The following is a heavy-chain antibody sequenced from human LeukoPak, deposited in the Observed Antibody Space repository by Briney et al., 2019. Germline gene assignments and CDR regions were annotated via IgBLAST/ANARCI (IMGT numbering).Heavy chain of an antibody. CDR2: IYSGGST. Sequence: AGGSLRLSCAASGFTVSSNYMSWVRQAPGKGLEWVSVIYSGGSTYYADSVKGRFTISRDNSKNTLYLQMNSLRAEDTAVYYCASQVYGSGPFDPWGQGTLVTVSS. CDR1: GFTVSSNY. V-gene: IGHV3-66*04. CDR3: ASQVYGSGPFDP. J-gene: IGHJ5*02. D-gene: IGHD3-10*01.